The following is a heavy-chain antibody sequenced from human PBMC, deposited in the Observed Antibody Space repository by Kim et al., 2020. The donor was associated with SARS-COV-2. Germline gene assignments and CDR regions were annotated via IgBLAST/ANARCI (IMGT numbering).Heavy chain of an antibody. CDR2: IYYSGST. D-gene: IGHD3-22*01. CDR3: ARHQGGSSGLWGLFDY. CDR1: GGSISSSSYY. Sequence: SETLSLTCTVSGGSISSSSYYWGWIRQPPGKGLEWIGSIYYSGSTYYNPSLKSRVTISVDTSKNQFSLKLSSVTAADTAVYYCARHQGGSSGLWGLFDYWGQGTLVTVSS. J-gene: IGHJ4*02. V-gene: IGHV4-39*01.